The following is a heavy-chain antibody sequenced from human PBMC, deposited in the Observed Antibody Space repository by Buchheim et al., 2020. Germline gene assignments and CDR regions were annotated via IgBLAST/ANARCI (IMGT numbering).Heavy chain of an antibody. V-gene: IGHV3-33*01. D-gene: IGHD3-3*01. CDR3: ARGNNDFWSGYYTVSQFDY. CDR2: IWYDGSNK. J-gene: IGHJ4*02. CDR1: GFTFSSYG. Sequence: VQLLESGGDLLQPGGSLRLSCAASGFTFSSYGMHWVRQAPGKGLEWVAVIWYDGSNKYYADSVKGRFTISRDHSKNPLYLQMNSLRAEDTAVYYCARGNNDFWSGYYTVSQFDYWGQGTL.